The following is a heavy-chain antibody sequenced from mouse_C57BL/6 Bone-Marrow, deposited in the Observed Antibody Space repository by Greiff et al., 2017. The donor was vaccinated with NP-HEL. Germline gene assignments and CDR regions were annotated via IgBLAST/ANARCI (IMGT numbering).Heavy chain of an antibody. CDR2: ISSGGSYT. D-gene: IGHD1-1*01. Sequence: EVQLVESGGDLVKPGGSLKLSCAASGFTFSSYGMSWVRQTPDKRLEWVATISSGGSYTYYPDSVKGRFTISRDNAKNTLYLQMSSLKSEDTAMYYCARDYGIRQGDYWGQGTTRTVSS. CDR3: ARDYGIRQGDY. CDR1: GFTFSSYG. V-gene: IGHV5-6*01. J-gene: IGHJ2*01.